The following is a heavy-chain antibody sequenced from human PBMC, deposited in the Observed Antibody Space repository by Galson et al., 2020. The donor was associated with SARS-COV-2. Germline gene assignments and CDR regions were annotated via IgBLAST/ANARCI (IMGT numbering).Heavy chain of an antibody. CDR1: GFTFSNAW. V-gene: IGHV3-15*01. J-gene: IGHJ4*02. Sequence: GGSLRLSCAASGFTFSNAWMSWVRQAPGKGLEWVGRIKSKTDGGTTDYAAPVKGRFTISRDDSKNTPYLQMNSLKTEDTAVYYCTTQRITMIVVVIIGEYYFDYWGQGTLVTVSS. CDR3: TTQRITMIVVVIIGEYYFDY. CDR2: IKSKTDGGTT. D-gene: IGHD3-22*01.